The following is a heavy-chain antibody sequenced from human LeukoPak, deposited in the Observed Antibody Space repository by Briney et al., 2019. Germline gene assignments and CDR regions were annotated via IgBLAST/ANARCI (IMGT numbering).Heavy chain of an antibody. J-gene: IGHJ6*02. V-gene: IGHV3-30*18. CDR2: ISYDGSNK. CDR3: AKQAGRRRVGYYYGMDV. CDR1: GFTFSSYG. Sequence: PGGSLRLSCAASGFTFSSYGMHWVRQAPGKGLEWVAVISYDGSNKYYADSVKGRFTISRDNSKNTLYLQMNSLRAEDTAVYYCAKQAGRRRVGYYYGMDVWGQGTTVTVSS. D-gene: IGHD2-15*01.